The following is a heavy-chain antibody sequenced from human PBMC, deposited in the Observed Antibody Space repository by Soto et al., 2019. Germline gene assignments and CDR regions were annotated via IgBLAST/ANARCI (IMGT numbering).Heavy chain of an antibody. J-gene: IGHJ4*02. D-gene: IGHD1-20*01. CDR3: ANNWKYLPFDSLEEFDY. V-gene: IGHV3-30*18. CDR1: GFTFSSYG. Sequence: QVQLVESGGGVVQPGRSLRLSCAASGFTFSSYGMHWVRQDPGKGLEWVAVISYDGSNKYYADSVKGRFTISRDNSKNTLYLQMNSLRAEDTAVYYCANNWKYLPFDSLEEFDYWGQGTLVTVSS. CDR2: ISYDGSNK.